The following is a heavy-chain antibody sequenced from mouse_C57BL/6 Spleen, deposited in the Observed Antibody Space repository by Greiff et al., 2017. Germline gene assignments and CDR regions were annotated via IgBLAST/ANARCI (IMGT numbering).Heavy chain of an antibody. CDR1: GYTFTSYW. J-gene: IGHJ4*01. CDR3: ARSLGRLYYYAMDY. Sequence: QVQLQQPGAELVKPGASVKLSCKASGYTFTSYWMQWVKQRPGQGLEWIGEIDPSDSYTNYNQKFKGKATLTVNTYSSTAYMQLSSLTSEDSAVYYCARSLGRLYYYAMDYWGQGTSVTVSS. CDR2: IDPSDSYT. V-gene: IGHV1-50*01.